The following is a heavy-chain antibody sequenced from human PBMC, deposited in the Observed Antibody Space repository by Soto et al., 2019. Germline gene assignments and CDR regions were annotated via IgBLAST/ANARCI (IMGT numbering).Heavy chain of an antibody. V-gene: IGHV4-31*03. Sequence: PSETLSLTCSVSGGSISGGNYYWSWIRQCPGKGLEWIGFIYYSGITYYNPSLKSRVTVSVDTSKNQFSLNLSSVTAADTAVYYCARVPYNWNYIYFDCWGQGTLVTVSS. CDR2: IYYSGIT. D-gene: IGHD1-7*01. CDR3: ARVPYNWNYIYFDC. CDR1: GGSISGGNYY. J-gene: IGHJ4*02.